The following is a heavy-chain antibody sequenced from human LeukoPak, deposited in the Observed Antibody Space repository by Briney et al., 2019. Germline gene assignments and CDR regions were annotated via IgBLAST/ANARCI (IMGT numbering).Heavy chain of an antibody. CDR2: IIPIFGTA. V-gene: IGHV1-69*05. CDR3: ARAVVVPAATAYYYYYYYMDV. Sequence: GSSVKVSCKASGGTFSSYAISWVRQAPGQGLEWMGGIIPIFGTANYAQKFQGRVTITTDESTSTAYMELSSLRSEDTAVYYCARAVVVPAATAYYYYYYYMDVWSKGTTVTVSS. CDR1: GGTFSSYA. J-gene: IGHJ6*03. D-gene: IGHD2-2*01.